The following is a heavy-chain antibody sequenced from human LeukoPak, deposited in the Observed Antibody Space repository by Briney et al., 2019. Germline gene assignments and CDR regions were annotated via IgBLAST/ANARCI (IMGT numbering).Heavy chain of an antibody. Sequence: GGSLRLSCAASGFTFSSYSMNWVRQAPGKGLEWVSSISSSSSYIYYADSVKGRFTISRDNAKNSLYLQMNSLRAEDTAVYYCARSPPLAGRIAVAKTWFDYWGQGTLVTVSS. D-gene: IGHD6-19*01. CDR1: GFTFSSYS. CDR2: ISSSSSYI. J-gene: IGHJ4*02. CDR3: ARSPPLAGRIAVAKTWFDY. V-gene: IGHV3-21*01.